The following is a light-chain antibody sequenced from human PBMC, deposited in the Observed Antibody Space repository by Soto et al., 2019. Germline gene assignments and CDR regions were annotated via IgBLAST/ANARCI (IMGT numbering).Light chain of an antibody. CDR2: DAS. CDR3: QHFKSFPIT. J-gene: IGKJ1*01. Sequence: DIQMTQSPSTPASVGDRVTITCRASQSISSWLAWYQQKPGKAPKLLIYDASSLESGVPSRFSGSGSGTEFTLTISSLQPEDFATYYCQHFKSFPITFGQGTKVDIK. V-gene: IGKV1-5*01. CDR1: QSISSW.